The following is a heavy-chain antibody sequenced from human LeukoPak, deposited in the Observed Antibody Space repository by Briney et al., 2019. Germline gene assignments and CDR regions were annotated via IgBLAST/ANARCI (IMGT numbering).Heavy chain of an antibody. D-gene: IGHD3-10*01. J-gene: IGHJ4*02. Sequence: GASVKVSCKASGYTFTSYDINWVRQATGQGLEWMGWMNPNSGNTGYAQKFQGRVTMTRNTSISTAYMELSSLRSEDTAVYYCARGEEGYYYGSGSYSNDYWGQGTLVTASS. V-gene: IGHV1-8*01. CDR1: GYTFTSYD. CDR2: MNPNSGNT. CDR3: ARGEEGYYYGSGSYSNDY.